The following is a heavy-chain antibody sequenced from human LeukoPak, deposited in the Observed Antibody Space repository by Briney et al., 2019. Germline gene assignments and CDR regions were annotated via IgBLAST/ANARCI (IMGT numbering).Heavy chain of an antibody. D-gene: IGHD4-17*01. CDR1: GFTFSSYA. V-gene: IGHV3-21*01. Sequence: GGSLRLSCAASGFTFSSYAMSWVRQAPGKGLEWVSSIDPSSTYIYYADSVKGRFTISRDNAQNSLYLQMNSLRAEDTAVYYCTRGSYGDYEYWGQGTLVTVSS. J-gene: IGHJ4*02. CDR2: IDPSSTYI. CDR3: TRGSYGDYEY.